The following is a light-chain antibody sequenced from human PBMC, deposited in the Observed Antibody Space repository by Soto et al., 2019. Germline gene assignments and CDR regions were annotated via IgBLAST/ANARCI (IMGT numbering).Light chain of an antibody. CDR3: SSYAGNNIVV. V-gene: IGLV2-8*01. Sequence: QSALTQPPSASGSPGQSVTISCTGTSSDVGGHNYVSWYQQHPGKAPKLMIFEVTERPSGVPDRFSGSMSGNTASLTVSGLQADDEADYYCSSYAGNNIVVFGGGTKVTVL. CDR2: EVT. J-gene: IGLJ2*01. CDR1: SSDVGGHNY.